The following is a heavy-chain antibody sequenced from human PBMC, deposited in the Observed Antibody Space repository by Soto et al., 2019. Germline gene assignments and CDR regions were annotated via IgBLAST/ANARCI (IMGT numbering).Heavy chain of an antibody. CDR3: ARVYCSTTSCYGDV. D-gene: IGHD2-2*01. Sequence: QVQLVESGGGLVKPGGSLRLSCAASGFTFSDYYMSWIRQAPGKGLEWVSYISSSGRHMFYADSVKGQFTISRDNAKNSLYLQMKSLSAEDTAVYYCARVYCSTTSCYGDVWGQGTTVTVSS. CDR2: ISSSGRHM. J-gene: IGHJ6*02. CDR1: GFTFSDYY. V-gene: IGHV3-11*01.